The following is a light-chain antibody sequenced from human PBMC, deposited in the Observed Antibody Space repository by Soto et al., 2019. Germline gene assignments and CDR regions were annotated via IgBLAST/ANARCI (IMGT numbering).Light chain of an antibody. V-gene: IGKV2-30*01. CDR3: MQGTHWPPT. CDR2: KVS. J-gene: IGKJ1*01. CDR1: HSLVYSDGNTY. Sequence: DVLMTQSPLSLPVTLGQPASISCRSSHSLVYSDGNTYLNWFHQRPGQSPRRLIYKVSNRDSGVQDRFSGSGSGTEFTLKSSRVEAEDVGVYYCMQGTHWPPTFGQGTKVEIK.